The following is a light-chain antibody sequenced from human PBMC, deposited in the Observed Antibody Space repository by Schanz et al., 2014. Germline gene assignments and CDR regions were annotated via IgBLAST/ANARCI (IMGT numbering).Light chain of an antibody. V-gene: IGLV1-40*01. CDR3: QSYDSSLSGNVV. CDR1: SSNIGAGYD. J-gene: IGLJ2*01. CDR2: VDN. Sequence: QSVLTQPPSVSGAPGQRVTISCTGSSSNIGAGYDVFWYQHLPGTAPKLLIYVDNNRPSGVPDRFSGSKSGTSASLGITGLQAEDEADYYCQSYDSSLSGNVVFGGGTQLTVL.